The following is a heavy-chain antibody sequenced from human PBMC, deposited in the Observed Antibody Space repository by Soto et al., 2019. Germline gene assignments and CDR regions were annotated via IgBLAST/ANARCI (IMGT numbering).Heavy chain of an antibody. CDR1: GFTFSSYA. CDR2: ISGSGDST. V-gene: IGHV3-23*01. CDR3: ARRGSGSYYDY. D-gene: IGHD1-26*01. Sequence: EVQLLESGGGLVQPGGSLRLSCAASGFTFSSYAMRWVRQAPGKGLEWVSAISGSGDSTYYADSVKGRFTISGDNSKNTLYLQMNSLRAEDPAVYYCARRGSGSYYDYWGQGTLVTVSS. J-gene: IGHJ4*02.